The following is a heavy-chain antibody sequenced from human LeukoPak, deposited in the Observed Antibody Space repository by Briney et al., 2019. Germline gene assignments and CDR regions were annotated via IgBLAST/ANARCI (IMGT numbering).Heavy chain of an antibody. CDR3: AGDLQIWAGARFGY. Sequence: ASVKVSCKASGYTFTSYDISWVRQAPGQGLEWMGWISAYNGNTNYAQKLQGRVTMTTDTSTSTAYMELRSLRSDDTAVYYCAGDLQIWAGARFGYWGQGTLVTVSS. D-gene: IGHD3-16*01. CDR2: ISAYNGNT. V-gene: IGHV1-18*01. J-gene: IGHJ4*02. CDR1: GYTFTSYD.